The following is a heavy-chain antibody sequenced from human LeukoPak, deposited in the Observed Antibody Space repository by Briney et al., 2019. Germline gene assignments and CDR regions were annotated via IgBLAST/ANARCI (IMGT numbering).Heavy chain of an antibody. Sequence: SETLSLTCTVSGGSISSYYWSWIRQPPGKGLEWIGYIYYSGSTNYNPSLKSRVTISVDTSQNQFSLKPNSVTAADTAVYYCARAPDDTSGYYPLDYWGQGTLVTVSS. CDR3: ARAPDDTSGYYPLDY. CDR2: IYYSGST. CDR1: GGSISSYY. J-gene: IGHJ4*02. D-gene: IGHD3-22*01. V-gene: IGHV4-59*01.